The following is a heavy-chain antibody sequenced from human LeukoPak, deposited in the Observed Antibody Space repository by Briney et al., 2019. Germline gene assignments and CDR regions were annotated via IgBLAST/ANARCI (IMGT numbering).Heavy chain of an antibody. Sequence: ASVKVSCKASGYTFTVYYMHWVRQAPGQGLEWMGWINPNSGGTNYAQKFQGRVTMTRDTSISTAYMELSRLRSDDTAVYYCARESPRSGYYYGDDAFDLWGQGTMVTVSS. CDR2: INPNSGGT. CDR1: GYTFTVYY. J-gene: IGHJ3*01. CDR3: ARESPRSGYYYGDDAFDL. D-gene: IGHD3-22*01. V-gene: IGHV1-2*02.